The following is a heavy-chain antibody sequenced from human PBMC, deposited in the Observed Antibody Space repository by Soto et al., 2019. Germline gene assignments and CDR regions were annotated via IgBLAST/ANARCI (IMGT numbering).Heavy chain of an antibody. V-gene: IGHV3-30*18. J-gene: IGHJ6*02. Sequence: QVQLVESGGGVVQPGRSLRLSCAASGFTFSSYGMHWVRQAPGKGLEWVAVISYDGSNKYYADSVKGRFTISRDKAKNSLYLQMNSLRAEDMAVYYCAKGNYYYGMDVWGQGTTVTVSS. CDR2: ISYDGSNK. CDR3: AKGNYYYGMDV. CDR1: GFTFSSYG.